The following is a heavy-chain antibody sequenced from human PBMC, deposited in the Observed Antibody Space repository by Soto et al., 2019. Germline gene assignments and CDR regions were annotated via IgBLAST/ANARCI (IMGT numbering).Heavy chain of an antibody. J-gene: IGHJ6*02. CDR2: IYHSGST. V-gene: IGHV4-4*02. CDR1: GGSISSSNW. CDR3: ERLMGSTSSVYYYYGMEV. Sequence: SETLSLTCSVSGGSISSSNWWSWVRQPPGKGLEWIGEIYHSGSTNYNPSLKSRVTISVDKSKNQFSLKLSSVTAADTAVYYWERLMGSTSSVYYYYGMEVWGQGTTVT. D-gene: IGHD2-2*01.